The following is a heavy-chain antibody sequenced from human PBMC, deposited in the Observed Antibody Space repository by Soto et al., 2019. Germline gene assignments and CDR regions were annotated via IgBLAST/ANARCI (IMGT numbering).Heavy chain of an antibody. CDR3: ARGRVEDSSGWATYFDS. D-gene: IGHD6-19*01. CDR1: GFTFSGYS. Sequence: EVQLVESGGGLVQPGGSLRLSCAASGFTFSGYSTFWVRQAPGKGLEYVSAINTNGVNTFYAKSVKGRFTISRDNSKNTMYLQMGSLRAEDMAVYYCARGRVEDSSGWATYFDSWGQGTLVTVSS. V-gene: IGHV3-64*01. J-gene: IGHJ4*02. CDR2: INTNGVNT.